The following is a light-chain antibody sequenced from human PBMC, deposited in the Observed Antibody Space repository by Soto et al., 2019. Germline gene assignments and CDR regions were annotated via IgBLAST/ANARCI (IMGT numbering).Light chain of an antibody. J-gene: IGKJ2*01. CDR1: QSVTNNY. CDR3: HQYGSSPPYT. Sequence: EVVLTQSPGTLSLSPGERATLSCRASQSVTNNYLAWYQQRPGQAPRLLLFGSSDRATGIPDRFSGSGSGKDFPLPILRLEPEDFAVYYCHQYGSSPPYTFGQGTKLEIK. CDR2: GSS. V-gene: IGKV3-20*01.